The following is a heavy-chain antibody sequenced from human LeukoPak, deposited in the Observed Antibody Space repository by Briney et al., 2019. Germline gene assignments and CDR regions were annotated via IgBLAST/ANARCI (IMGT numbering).Heavy chain of an antibody. Sequence: GGSLRLSCVASGFTFRTYWMHAVRQAPGKGLLWVSRINGDGSSTNYADSVKGRFTISRDNAKNTLYLQMNSLRAEDTAVYYCARASTTVPNLLDNWGQGTLVTVSS. CDR3: ARASTTVPNLLDN. CDR1: GFTFRTYW. CDR2: INGDGSST. V-gene: IGHV3-74*01. J-gene: IGHJ4*02. D-gene: IGHD4-17*01.